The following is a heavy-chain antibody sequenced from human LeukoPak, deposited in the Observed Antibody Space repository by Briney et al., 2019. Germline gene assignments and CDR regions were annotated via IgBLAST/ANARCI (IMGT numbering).Heavy chain of an antibody. CDR1: GFSFSNYA. Sequence: PGGSLRLSCAASGFSFSNYAMNWVRQAPGKGLEWVSCISSSGSDIYYADSVKGRFTVSRDNGKNSLYLQMNSLRADDTAVYYCASLHDIVVIPDATIDYWGQGTLVTVAS. CDR3: ASLHDIVVIPDATIDY. D-gene: IGHD2-2*01. CDR2: ISSSGSDI. J-gene: IGHJ4*02. V-gene: IGHV3-21*01.